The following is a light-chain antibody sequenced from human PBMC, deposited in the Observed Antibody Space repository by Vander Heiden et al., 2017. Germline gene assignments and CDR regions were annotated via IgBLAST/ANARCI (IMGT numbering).Light chain of an antibody. CDR1: SSNIGADYD. J-gene: IGLJ2*01. CDR2: GNT. CDR3: QSFDSGLGVI. V-gene: IGLV1-40*01. Sequence: SLLTQPPAVSGAPGQTVIISCTGSSSNIGADYDVHWYQHLPGTAPKLLIYGNTLRASGVPDRFSGSKSATSASLAISGLQAEDEADYYCQSFDSGLGVIFGGGTRLTV.